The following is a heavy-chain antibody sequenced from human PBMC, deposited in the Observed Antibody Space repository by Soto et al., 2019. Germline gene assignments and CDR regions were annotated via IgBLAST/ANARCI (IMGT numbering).Heavy chain of an antibody. CDR1: GDSVSSNSAA. J-gene: IGHJ6*03. D-gene: IGHD3-3*01. Sequence: SQTLSLTCTISGDSVSSNSAAWNWIRQSPSRGLEWLGRTYYRSKWYNDYAVSLKSRITINPDTSKNQLSLQLNSVTPEDTALFYFARSGYYTGMRYYYYYMDVWGKGTTVTVSS. V-gene: IGHV6-1*01. CDR2: TYYRSKWYN. CDR3: ARSGYYTGMRYYYYYMDV.